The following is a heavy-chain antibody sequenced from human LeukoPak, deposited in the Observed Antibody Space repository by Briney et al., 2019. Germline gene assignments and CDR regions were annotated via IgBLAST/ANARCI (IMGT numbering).Heavy chain of an antibody. V-gene: IGHV4-59*01. Sequence: PSETLSLTCTVSGGSISNYYWSWIRQPPGKGLEWIGYIYYSGSTNYNPSLKSRVTISVDTSKNQFSLKLTSVTAADTAVYYCARTSQADYWGQGTLVTVSS. J-gene: IGHJ4*02. CDR1: GGSISNYY. CDR2: IYYSGST. CDR3: ARTSQADY.